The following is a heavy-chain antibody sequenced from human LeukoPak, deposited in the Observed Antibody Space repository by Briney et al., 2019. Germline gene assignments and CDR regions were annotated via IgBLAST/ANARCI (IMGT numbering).Heavy chain of an antibody. Sequence: GGSLRLSCAASGFTFTSYSMNWVRQAPGKGLEWVSYISTSGTTTYYADSVKGRFTISSDNAKSSLYLQMNSLRPEDTAVYYCAKDRGWLLWSSDMGYAFDVWGQGTMVTVSS. CDR1: GFTFTSYS. V-gene: IGHV3-48*01. CDR3: AKDRGWLLWSSDMGYAFDV. CDR2: ISTSGTTT. D-gene: IGHD3-10*01. J-gene: IGHJ3*01.